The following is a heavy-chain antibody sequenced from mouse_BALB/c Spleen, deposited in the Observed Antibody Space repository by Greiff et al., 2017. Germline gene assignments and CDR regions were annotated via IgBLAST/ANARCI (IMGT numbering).Heavy chain of an antibody. Sequence: EVKVEESGGGLVQPGGSLKLSCAASGFTFSSYGMSWVRQTPDKRLELVATINSNGGSTYYPDSVKGRFTISRYNAKNTLYLQMSSLKSEDTAMYYCARRGTTAFDYWGQGTTLTVSS. CDR2: INSNGGST. D-gene: IGHD1-2*01. J-gene: IGHJ2*01. CDR3: ARRGTTAFDY. CDR1: GFTFSSYG. V-gene: IGHV5-6-3*01.